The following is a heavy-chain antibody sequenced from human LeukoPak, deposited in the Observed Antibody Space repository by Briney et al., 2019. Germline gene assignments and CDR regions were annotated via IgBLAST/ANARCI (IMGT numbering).Heavy chain of an antibody. Sequence: ASVKVSCKASGYTFTNYHMNWVRQAPGQGLEWMGIIDPSGGSTTNAQKFQGRVIMTRDMSTSTVYMELSSLRSEDTAVYFCARYGHSPFFDYWGQGTLVIVSS. CDR3: ARYGHSPFFDY. CDR1: GYTFTNYH. CDR2: IDPSGGST. V-gene: IGHV1-46*01. D-gene: IGHD4-17*01. J-gene: IGHJ4*02.